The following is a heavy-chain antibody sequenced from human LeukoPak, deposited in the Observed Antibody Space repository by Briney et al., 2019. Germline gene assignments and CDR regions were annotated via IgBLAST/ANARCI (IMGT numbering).Heavy chain of an antibody. CDR3: ARGSDYGPYYYMDV. CDR1: GFTVSSNY. D-gene: IGHD4-17*01. Sequence: PGGSLRLSCAASGFTVSSNYMSWVRQAPGKGLEWVSVIYSGGSTYYADSVKGRFTISRDNSKNTLYLQMNSLRAEDTAVYYCARGSDYGPYYYMDVWGKGTTVTISS. J-gene: IGHJ6*03. CDR2: IYSGGST. V-gene: IGHV3-53*01.